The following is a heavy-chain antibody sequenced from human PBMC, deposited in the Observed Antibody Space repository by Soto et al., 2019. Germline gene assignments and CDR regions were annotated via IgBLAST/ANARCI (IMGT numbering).Heavy chain of an antibody. J-gene: IGHJ4*02. D-gene: IGHD3-22*01. V-gene: IGHV1-2*02. CDR3: ARGAQGYFPVSGIYFYFDH. CDR2: VHPDSGGT. CDR1: AYIFTDHL. Sequence: ASVNVSCKTSAYIFTDHLIHWVRQSPGQGLQWVGWVHPDSGGTNVAQAFQDRATMTADTSITTAYMDLARLRPDDTAIFYCARGAQGYFPVSGIYFYFDHWGQGTPVTVSS.